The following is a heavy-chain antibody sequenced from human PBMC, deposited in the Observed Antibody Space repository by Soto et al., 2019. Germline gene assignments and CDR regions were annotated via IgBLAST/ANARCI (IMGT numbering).Heavy chain of an antibody. J-gene: IGHJ6*02. Sequence: QVQLVESGGGLVKTGGSLRLSCAASGLIFGDYYMSWIRQAPGKGLEWVSYISSSGHYTKNADSVQGRFTISRDNAKNSLYLQMNNLRAEDTAVYYCARELDGIDVWGQGTTVTVSS. CDR2: ISSSGHYT. CDR3: ARELDGIDV. CDR1: GLIFGDYY. V-gene: IGHV3-11*05. D-gene: IGHD3-3*02.